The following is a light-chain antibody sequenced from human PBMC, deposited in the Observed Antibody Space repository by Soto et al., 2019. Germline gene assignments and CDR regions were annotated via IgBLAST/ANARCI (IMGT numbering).Light chain of an antibody. Sequence: DIQMTQSPSSLSASVGDRVTITCQASRDISNYLNWYQQKPGKVPKLLINDASKLETGVPSRFGGSGSGTDFTFTISSLQPEDIATYYCQQNDNLPPLSFGGGTKVEIK. CDR1: RDISNY. V-gene: IGKV1-33*01. J-gene: IGKJ4*01. CDR2: DAS. CDR3: QQNDNLPPLS.